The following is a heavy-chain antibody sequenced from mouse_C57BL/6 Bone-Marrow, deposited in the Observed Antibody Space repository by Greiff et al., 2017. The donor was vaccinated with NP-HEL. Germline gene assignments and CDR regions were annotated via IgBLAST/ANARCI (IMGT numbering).Heavy chain of an antibody. D-gene: IGHD2-5*01. CDR2: ILPGSGST. V-gene: IGHV1-9*01. CDR3: ARADYYSNLGYFDY. Sequence: QVQLKQSGAELMKPGASVKLSCKATGYTFTGYWIEWVKQRPGHGLEWIGEILPGSGSTNYNEKFKGKATFTADPSSNTAYMQLSSLTTEDSAINYCARADYYSNLGYFDYWGQGTTLTVSS. J-gene: IGHJ2*01. CDR1: GYTFTGYW.